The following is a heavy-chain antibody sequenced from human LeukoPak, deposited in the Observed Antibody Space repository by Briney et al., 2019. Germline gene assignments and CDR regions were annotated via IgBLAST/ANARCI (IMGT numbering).Heavy chain of an antibody. D-gene: IGHD3-22*01. V-gene: IGHV1-2*02. Sequence: ASVKVSCKASGYTFTGYYMHWVRQAPGQGLEWMGWINPNSGGTNYAQKFQGRVTKTRDTSISTAYMELSRLRSDDTAVYYCARVPGLILGSNAFDIWGQGTMVTVSS. J-gene: IGHJ3*02. CDR1: GYTFTGYY. CDR3: ARVPGLILGSNAFDI. CDR2: INPNSGGT.